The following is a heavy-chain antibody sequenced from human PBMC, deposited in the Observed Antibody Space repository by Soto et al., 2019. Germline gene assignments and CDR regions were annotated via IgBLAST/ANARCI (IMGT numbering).Heavy chain of an antibody. D-gene: IGHD3-3*02. Sequence: PGGSLRLSCAASGFTFSSFGMHWVRQASGKGLEWVAVISYDGTEEKYADSVKGRATVSRDNSKNTVYLQMNRLRGDDSAIYYCAKGRFDVVTISPFDHWGQGTLVTVSS. CDR2: ISYDGTEE. CDR1: GFTFSSFG. J-gene: IGHJ4*01. CDR3: AKGRFDVVTISPFDH. V-gene: IGHV3-30*18.